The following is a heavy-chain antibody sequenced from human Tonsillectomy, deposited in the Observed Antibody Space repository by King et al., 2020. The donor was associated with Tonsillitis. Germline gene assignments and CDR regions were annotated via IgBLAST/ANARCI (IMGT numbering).Heavy chain of an antibody. D-gene: IGHD4-17*01. CDR2: IYTSGST. Sequence: QLQESGPGLVKPSQTLSLTCTVSGGSISSGSYFWSWIRQPAGKGLEWIGRIYTSGSTKYNPSLKSRVTISVDTSKNQFSLKLSSVPAADTAVYYCARGSRSGDYERWGQGTLVTVSS. CDR3: ARGSRSGDYER. CDR1: GGSISSGSYF. J-gene: IGHJ4*02. V-gene: IGHV4-61*02.